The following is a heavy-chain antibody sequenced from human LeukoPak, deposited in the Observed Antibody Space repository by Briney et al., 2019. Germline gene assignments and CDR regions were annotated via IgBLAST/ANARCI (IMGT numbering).Heavy chain of an antibody. CDR1: GFTFSDYY. J-gene: IGHJ6*02. CDR2: ISSSGSTI. CDR3: AESSGYDRFHGLYGMDV. V-gene: IGHV3-11*01. Sequence: GGSLRLSCAASGFTFSDYYMSWIRQAPGKGLEWVSYISSSGSTIYYADSVKGRFTISRDNAKNSLYLQMNSLRAEDTAVYYCAESSGYDRFHGLYGMDVWGQGTTVTVSS. D-gene: IGHD5-12*01.